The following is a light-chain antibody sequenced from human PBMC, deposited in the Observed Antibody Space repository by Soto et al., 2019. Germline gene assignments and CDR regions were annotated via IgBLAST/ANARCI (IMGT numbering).Light chain of an antibody. V-gene: IGLV2-11*01. CDR2: DVS. J-gene: IGLJ1*01. Sequence: QSALTQPRSVSGSAGQAVPISCAGTSSDVGGYNYVSWYQQHPGKAPKLMIYDVSKRPSGVPDRFSGSKSGNTASLTISGLQAEDEADYYCCSYAGSYTFEVFGTGTKVTV. CDR1: SSDVGGYNY. CDR3: CSYAGSYTFEV.